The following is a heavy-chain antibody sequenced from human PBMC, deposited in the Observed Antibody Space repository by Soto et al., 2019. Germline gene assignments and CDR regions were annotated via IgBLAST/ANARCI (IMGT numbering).Heavy chain of an antibody. D-gene: IGHD4-17*01. CDR1: GYTFTSYG. CDR2: ISAYNGNT. V-gene: IGHV1-18*01. Sequence: QVQLVQSGVEVEKPGASVKVSCKASGYTFTSYGVSWVRQAPGQGLEWMGWISAYNGNTNYAQKFQGRVTMTKDTSTSTAYMELRSLTSDGTAVYYCARYVPTLTTGGPDYWGQGTLVTVSS. CDR3: ARYVPTLTTGGPDY. J-gene: IGHJ4*02.